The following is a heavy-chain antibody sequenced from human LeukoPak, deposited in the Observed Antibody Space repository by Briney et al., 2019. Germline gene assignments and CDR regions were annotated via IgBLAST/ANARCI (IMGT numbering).Heavy chain of an antibody. V-gene: IGHV3-23*01. D-gene: IGHD3-22*01. CDR2: ISGSGGST. Sequence: GGSLRLSCAASGFTLSSYAMSWVRQAPGKGLEWVSAISGSGGSTYYADSVKGRFTISRDNSKNTLYLQMNSLRAEDTAVYYCAKDPTKYYYDSSGYSDYWGQGTLVTVSS. CDR1: GFTLSSYA. CDR3: AKDPTKYYYDSSGYSDY. J-gene: IGHJ4*02.